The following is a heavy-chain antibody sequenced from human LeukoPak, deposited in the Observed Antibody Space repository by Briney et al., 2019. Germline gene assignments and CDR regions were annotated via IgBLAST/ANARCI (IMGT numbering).Heavy chain of an antibody. D-gene: IGHD3-22*01. CDR3: ARAEVLPDYFDSSGGFDY. CDR1: GGSISSYY. CDR2: IYYSGST. J-gene: IGHJ4*02. V-gene: IGHV4-59*01. Sequence: SETLSLTCTVSGGSISSYYWSWIRQPPGEGLEWIGYIYYSGSTNYNPFLKSRVTISVDTSKNQFSLKLSSVTAADTAVYFCARAEVLPDYFDSSGGFDYWGQGTLVTVSS.